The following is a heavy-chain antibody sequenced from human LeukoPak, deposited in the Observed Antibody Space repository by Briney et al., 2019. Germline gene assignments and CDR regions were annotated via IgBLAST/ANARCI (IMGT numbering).Heavy chain of an antibody. CDR1: GYSFTSFW. D-gene: IGHD3-22*01. CDR3: ARRYDSSGFFTY. Sequence: GESLKISCKGSGYSFTSFWIGWVRQMPGKGLEWMGIIYPGDSETRYSPSFQGQVTISADKSISTAYLQWSSLQASDTAMYYCARRYDSSGFFTYWGQGTLVTVSS. CDR2: IYPGDSET. V-gene: IGHV5-51*01. J-gene: IGHJ4*02.